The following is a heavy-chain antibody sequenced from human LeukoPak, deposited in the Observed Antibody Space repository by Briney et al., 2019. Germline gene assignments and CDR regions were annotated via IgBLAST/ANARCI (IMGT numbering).Heavy chain of an antibody. CDR2: IIPIFGTA. V-gene: IGHV1-69*13. J-gene: IGHJ3*02. Sequence: ASVKVSCKASGGTFSSYAISWVRQAPGQGLEWMGGIIPIFGTANYAQKFQGRVTITADESTSTAYMELSSLRSEDMAVYYCARAIPNNDAETPYDAFDIWGQGTMVTVSS. D-gene: IGHD1-1*01. CDR1: GGTFSSYA. CDR3: ARAIPNNDAETPYDAFDI.